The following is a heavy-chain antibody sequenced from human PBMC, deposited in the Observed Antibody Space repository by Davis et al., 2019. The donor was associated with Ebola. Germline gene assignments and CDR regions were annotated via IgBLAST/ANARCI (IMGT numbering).Heavy chain of an antibody. CDR3: ARDGVVTAINFDY. J-gene: IGHJ4*02. Sequence: ASVKVSCKASGYTFTGYYMHWVRQAPGQGLEWMGWINPNSGGTNYAQKFQGRVTMTRDTSTSTVYMELSSLRSEDTAVYYCARDGVVTAINFDYWGQGTLVTVSS. V-gene: IGHV1-2*02. CDR2: INPNSGGT. CDR1: GYTFTGYY. D-gene: IGHD2-21*02.